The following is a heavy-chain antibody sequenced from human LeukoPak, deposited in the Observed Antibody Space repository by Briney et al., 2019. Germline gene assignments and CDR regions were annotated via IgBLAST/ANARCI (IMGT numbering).Heavy chain of an antibody. D-gene: IGHD3-22*01. CDR1: GYTFTGYY. CDR3: ARDGSPFYDSSGYYYEVY. CDR2: INPNSGGT. J-gene: IGHJ4*02. V-gene: IGHV1-2*06. Sequence: GASVKVSCTASGYTFTGYYLHWVRQAPGQGLEWMGRINPNSGGTNYAQKFQGRVTMTRDTSISTAYMELSRLRSDDTAMYYCARDGSPFYDSSGYYYEVYWGQGTLVTVSS.